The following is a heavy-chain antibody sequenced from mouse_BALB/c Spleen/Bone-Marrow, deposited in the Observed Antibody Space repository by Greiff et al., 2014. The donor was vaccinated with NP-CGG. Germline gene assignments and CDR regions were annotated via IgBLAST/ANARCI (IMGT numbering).Heavy chain of an antibody. V-gene: IGHV2-9*02. D-gene: IGHD2-3*01. CDR3: TREREGDGYYDFDY. Sequence: QVQLKESGPGLVAPSQSLTITFTVSGFLLASYGIHWVRQPPGKGLGWLGVIWAGGATNYNLALMSRLSISKDNSKSQVFLKMNSLQIDDTAMFYCTREREGDGYYDFDYWGQGTIFTVSS. CDR1: GFLLASYG. J-gene: IGHJ2*01. CDR2: IWAGGAT.